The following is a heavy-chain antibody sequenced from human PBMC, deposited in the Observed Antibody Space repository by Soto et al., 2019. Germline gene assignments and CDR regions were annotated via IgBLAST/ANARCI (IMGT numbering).Heavy chain of an antibody. CDR3: ARGVYCSSTSCYWGMDG. D-gene: IGHD2-2*01. V-gene: IGHV4-39*01. J-gene: IGHJ6*02. CDR1: GDSITSNSYF. CDR2: IYYSGTT. Sequence: SETLSLTCTVSGDSITSNSYFWAWIRQPPGKGLEWIGSIYYSGTTYYNPSLKSRVTISVDRSKNQFSLKLSSVTAADTAVYYCARGVYCSSTSCYWGMDGWGQGTTVTVAS.